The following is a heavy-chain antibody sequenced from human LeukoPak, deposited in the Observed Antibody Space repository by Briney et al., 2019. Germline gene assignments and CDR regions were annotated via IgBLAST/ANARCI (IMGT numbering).Heavy chain of an antibody. V-gene: IGHV4-39*01. CDR1: GGSISSSSYY. Sequence: SETLSLTCTVSGGSISSSSYYWGWIRQPPGKGLEWIGSIYYSGSTYYNPSLKSRVTISVDTSKNQFSLKLSSVTAADTAVYYCASYSSGFPNYWGQGTLVTASS. J-gene: IGHJ4*02. D-gene: IGHD3-22*01. CDR2: IYYSGST. CDR3: ASYSSGFPNY.